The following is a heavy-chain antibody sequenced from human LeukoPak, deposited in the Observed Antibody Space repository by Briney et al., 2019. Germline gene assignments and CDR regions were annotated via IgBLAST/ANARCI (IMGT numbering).Heavy chain of an antibody. V-gene: IGHV3-23*01. D-gene: IGHD3-10*01. J-gene: IGHJ6*02. Sequence: PGGSLRLSCAASGFTFTNYAMSWVRQAPGKGLEWVSGISGGGDSTNYADSVRGRFTISRDNSKNTLYLHMNYLRVEDTALYYCAKYRAGFGELFGDFNYYGMDVWGQGTTVTVSS. CDR1: GFTFTNYA. CDR2: ISGGGDST. CDR3: AKYRAGFGELFGDFNYYGMDV.